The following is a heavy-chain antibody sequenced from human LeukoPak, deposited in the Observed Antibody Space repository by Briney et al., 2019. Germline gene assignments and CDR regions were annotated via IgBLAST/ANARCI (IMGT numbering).Heavy chain of an antibody. CDR3: AMLRLGELSLLANAYDI. CDR2: VHQTGSP. CDR1: GSSVNSDQY. D-gene: IGHD3-16*02. V-gene: IGHV4-38-2*01. Sequence: SETLSLTCDVSGSSVNSDQYWGWMRHSPGAGLEWIESVHQTGSPYYNPSLGSRVSLSIDSTKNSFSLRLTSVCAADTAVYYCAMLRLGELSLLANAYDIWGQGTMVIVSS. J-gene: IGHJ3*02.